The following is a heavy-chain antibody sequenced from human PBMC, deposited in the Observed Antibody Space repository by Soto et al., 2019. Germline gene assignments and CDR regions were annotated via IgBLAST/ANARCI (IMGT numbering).Heavy chain of an antibody. CDR3: ASDLYSSSSFFY. J-gene: IGHJ4*02. V-gene: IGHV3-33*01. D-gene: IGHD6-6*01. Sequence: QVQLVESGGGVVQPGGSLRLSCAASGFTFSTYGMHWVRQAPGKGLEWVALIWYDGSNKHYGDSVKGRFTISRDNAKNTLYLQMSSLRVEDTAVYYCASDLYSSSSFFYWGQGILVTVSS. CDR2: IWYDGSNK. CDR1: GFTFSTYG.